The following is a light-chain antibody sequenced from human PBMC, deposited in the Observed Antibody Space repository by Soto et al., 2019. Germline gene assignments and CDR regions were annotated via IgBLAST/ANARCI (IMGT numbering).Light chain of an antibody. CDR1: QSVNDY. J-gene: IGKJ2*01. CDR2: GAS. V-gene: IGKV3-11*01. CDR3: QHRGRWPRT. Sequence: EIVLTQSPATLSLSPGERATLSCRASQSVNDYLAWYQQKPGQAPMLLIYGASNRATGIPVRFSGSGSGTDFTLTISILEPEDFAVYYCQHRGRWPRTFGQGTKLEIK.